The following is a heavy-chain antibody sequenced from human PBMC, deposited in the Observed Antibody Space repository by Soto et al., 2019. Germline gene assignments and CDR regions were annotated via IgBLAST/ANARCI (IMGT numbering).Heavy chain of an antibody. CDR2: ISGSGGST. CDR1: GFTFSSYA. Sequence: GGSLRLSCAASGFTFSSYAMSWVRQAPGKGLEWVSAISGSGGSTYYADSVKGRFTISRDNSKNTLYLQMNSLRAEDTAVYCCAKVSLGYCSGGSCYFDYWGQGTLVTVSS. D-gene: IGHD2-15*01. CDR3: AKVSLGYCSGGSCYFDY. J-gene: IGHJ4*02. V-gene: IGHV3-23*01.